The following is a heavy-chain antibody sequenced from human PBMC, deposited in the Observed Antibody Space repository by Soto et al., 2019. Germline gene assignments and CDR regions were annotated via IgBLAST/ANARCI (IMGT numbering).Heavy chain of an antibody. CDR1: GGSISSYY. CDR3: ARDRGTLGSTSIFDS. D-gene: IGHD1-26*01. V-gene: IGHV4-59*01. CDR2: IYYSGCT. Sequence: SETLSLTCTVSGGSISSYYWSWIRHPQRQGQDWNGYIYYSGCTNYNPSLKSRVTVSIDTSKNQFSLNLSSVTAADTAVSYCARDRGTLGSTSIFDSWGQGTLVTVSS. J-gene: IGHJ4*02.